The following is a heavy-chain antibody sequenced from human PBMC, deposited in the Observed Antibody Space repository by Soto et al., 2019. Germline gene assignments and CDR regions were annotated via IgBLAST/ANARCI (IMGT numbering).Heavy chain of an antibody. D-gene: IGHD3-3*01. CDR3: AKDENFWSGYLTHLDY. CDR1: GFTFSSYG. J-gene: IGHJ4*02. CDR2: ISYDGSNK. Sequence: GGSLRLSCAASGFTFSSYGMHWVRQAPGKGLEWVAVISYDGSNKYYADSVKGRFTISRDNSKNTLYLQMNSLRAEDTAVYYCAKDENFWSGYLTHLDYWGQGTLVTVSS. V-gene: IGHV3-30*18.